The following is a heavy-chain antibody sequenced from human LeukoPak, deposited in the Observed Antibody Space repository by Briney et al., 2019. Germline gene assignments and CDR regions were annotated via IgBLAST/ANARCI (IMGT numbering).Heavy chain of an antibody. CDR2: IYYSGST. Sequence: NSSETLSLTCTVSGGSISSYYWSWIRQPPGKGLEWIGYIYYSGSTNYNPSLKSRVTISVDTSTNQFSLKLSSVTAADTAVYFCARHRDYYDTWGHGTLVTVSS. D-gene: IGHD3-22*01. CDR1: GGSISSYY. V-gene: IGHV4-59*08. J-gene: IGHJ4*01. CDR3: ARHRDYYDT.